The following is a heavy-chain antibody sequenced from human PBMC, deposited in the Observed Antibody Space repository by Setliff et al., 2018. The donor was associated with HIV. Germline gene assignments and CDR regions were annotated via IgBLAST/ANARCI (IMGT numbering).Heavy chain of an antibody. CDR3: LTGRKEFDI. J-gene: IGHJ3*02. Sequence: ASVKVSCKASGYTFTTYDITWVRQAPGQGLEWLGWIDPNTGSPTDARGFTGRFVFSLDISVGTAFLQISSLKSEDTALYFCLTGRKEFDIWGQGTRVTVAS. V-gene: IGHV7-4-1*02. D-gene: IGHD1-1*01. CDR1: GYTFTTYD. CDR2: IDPNTGSP.